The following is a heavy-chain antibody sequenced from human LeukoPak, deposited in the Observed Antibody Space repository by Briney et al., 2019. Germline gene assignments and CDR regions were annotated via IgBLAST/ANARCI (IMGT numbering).Heavy chain of an antibody. V-gene: IGHV3-21*01. CDR2: ISSGSGYM. D-gene: IGHD3-22*01. Sequence: GGSLRLSCAASGFSFKSHNMNWVRQAPGEGLEWISAISSGSGYMYYADSVKGRFTISRDNSKNTLYLQMNSLRAEDTAVYYCARGSGYYRGNDYWGQGTLVTVSS. J-gene: IGHJ4*02. CDR3: ARGSGYYRGNDY. CDR1: GFSFKSHN.